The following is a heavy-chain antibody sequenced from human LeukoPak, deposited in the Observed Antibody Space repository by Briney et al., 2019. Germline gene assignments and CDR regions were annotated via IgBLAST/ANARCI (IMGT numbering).Heavy chain of an antibody. CDR1: GFTFSSYA. CDR3: ARMVRGVPGDY. D-gene: IGHD3-10*01. J-gene: IGHJ4*02. V-gene: IGHV3-23*01. CDR2: ISGSGGST. Sequence: GGSLRLSCAASGFTFSSYAMIWVRQAPGKGLEWVSAISGSGGSTYYADSVKGRFTISRDNSKNTLYLQMNSLRAEDTAVYYCARMVRGVPGDYWGQGTLVTVSS.